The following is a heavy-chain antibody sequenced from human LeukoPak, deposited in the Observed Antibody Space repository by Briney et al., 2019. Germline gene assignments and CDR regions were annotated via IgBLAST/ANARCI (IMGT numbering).Heavy chain of an antibody. CDR3: ARARTIYCSGGSCYGNYFDY. CDR1: GFTFSSYS. D-gene: IGHD2-15*01. Sequence: PGGSLRLSCAASGFTFSSYSMNWVRQAPGKGLEWVSSISSSSSYIYYADSVKGRFTISRDNAKNSLYLQMNSLRAEDTAVYYCARARTIYCSGGSCYGNYFDYWGQETLVTVSS. V-gene: IGHV3-21*01. CDR2: ISSSSSYI. J-gene: IGHJ4*02.